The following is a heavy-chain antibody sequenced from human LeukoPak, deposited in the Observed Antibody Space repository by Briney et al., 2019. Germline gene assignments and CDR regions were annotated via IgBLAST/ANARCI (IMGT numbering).Heavy chain of an antibody. CDR2: IKSKTDGGTT. CDR3: TIPSSGWELDY. CDR1: GFTFSNAW. V-gene: IGHV3-15*01. Sequence: GGSLRLSCAAAGFTFSNAWMSWVRQAQGKGLEWVGRIKSKTDGGTTDYAAPVKGRFTISRDDSKNTLYLQMNSLKTEDTAVYYCTIPSSGWELDYWGQGTLVTVSS. J-gene: IGHJ4*02. D-gene: IGHD6-19*01.